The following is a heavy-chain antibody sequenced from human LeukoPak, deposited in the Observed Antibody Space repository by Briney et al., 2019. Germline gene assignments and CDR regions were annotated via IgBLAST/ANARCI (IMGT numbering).Heavy chain of an antibody. CDR2: IYYSGST. Sequence: PSETLSLICTVSGGSISSSSYYWGWIRQPPGKGLEWIGSIYYSGSTYYNPSLKSRVTISVETSKNQFSLKLSSVTAADTAVYYCARHQGLWFGKWTLDYWGQGTLVTVSS. CDR1: GGSISSSSYY. V-gene: IGHV4-39*01. D-gene: IGHD3-10*01. J-gene: IGHJ4*02. CDR3: ARHQGLWFGKWTLDY.